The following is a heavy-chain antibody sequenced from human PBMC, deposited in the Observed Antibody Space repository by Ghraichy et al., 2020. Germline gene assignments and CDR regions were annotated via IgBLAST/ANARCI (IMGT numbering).Heavy chain of an antibody. D-gene: IGHD3-3*01. V-gene: IGHV4-30-2*01. Sequence: TLSLTCGVSGGSITTGGYSWTWIRQAPGKGLEWIGYIYYGGSAHLNPSLRSRVTISVDGSRNRFSLDVTSVTAADAAVYYCAILASHGADVWGQGTTVAVS. J-gene: IGHJ6*02. CDR3: AILASHGADV. CDR1: GGSITTGGYS. CDR2: IYYGGSA.